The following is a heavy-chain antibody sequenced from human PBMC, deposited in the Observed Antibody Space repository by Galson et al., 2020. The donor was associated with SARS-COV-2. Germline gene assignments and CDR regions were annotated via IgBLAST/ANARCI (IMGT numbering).Heavy chain of an antibody. D-gene: IGHD2-15*01. Sequence: SETLSLTCAVSGVSISTTNYWSWIRQAPGKGLEWIGSVYPSGNTYFNPSLKSRVTISLDTSKNQFSLRLTYVTAADTALYYCARQGVTMIFLFTVPGWFFDLWGRGTLVTVSS. V-gene: IGHV4-38-2*01. J-gene: IGHJ2*01. CDR3: ARQGVTMIFLFTVPGWFFDL. CDR2: VYPSGNT. CDR1: GVSISTTNY.